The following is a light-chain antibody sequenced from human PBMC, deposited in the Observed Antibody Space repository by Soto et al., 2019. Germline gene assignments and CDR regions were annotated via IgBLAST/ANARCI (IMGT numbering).Light chain of an antibody. CDR3: YSYTSSSTLGV. J-gene: IGLJ1*01. CDR2: DVN. Sequence: QSVLTQPASVSGSPGQSVTISCTGASSDVGGYNYVSWYQRRPGKAPKLMIYDVNNRPSGVSNRFSGSKSGNTASLTISGLQAEDEADFYCYSYTSSSTLGVFGTGTKVTVL. CDR1: SSDVGGYNY. V-gene: IGLV2-14*01.